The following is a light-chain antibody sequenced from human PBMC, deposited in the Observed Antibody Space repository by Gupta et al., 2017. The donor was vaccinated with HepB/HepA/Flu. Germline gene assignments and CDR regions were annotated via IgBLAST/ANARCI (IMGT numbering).Light chain of an antibody. Sequence: DIQMTQSPSSLSASVGDRVTIACRASQSISNFLNWYQQKPGKAPNLLIYAASSLQSGVPSRFSGSGSGTDFTLTISSLQPEDFATYYCQQSYRTPRTFGQGTTVEIK. CDR2: AAS. V-gene: IGKV1-39*01. CDR1: QSISNF. CDR3: QQSYRTPRT. J-gene: IGKJ1*01.